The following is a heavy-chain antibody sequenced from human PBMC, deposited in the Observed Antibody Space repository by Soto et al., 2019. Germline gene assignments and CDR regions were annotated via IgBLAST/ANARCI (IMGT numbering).Heavy chain of an antibody. CDR1: GFTLSMSA. CDR3: VKDRGIIVKAGDAFDV. Sequence: EVQLMESGGGLVQPGGSLRLSCASSGFTLSMSAANWVRQAPGKGVEWVSCISDSGDRTYYADSVMGRFTISRDRSKNTVSLPMDSLRAEDTAVYYCVKDRGIIVKAGDAFDVLGKGTKVTVSS. J-gene: IGHJ3*01. V-gene: IGHV3-23*01. CDR2: ISDSGDRT. D-gene: IGHD3-16*02.